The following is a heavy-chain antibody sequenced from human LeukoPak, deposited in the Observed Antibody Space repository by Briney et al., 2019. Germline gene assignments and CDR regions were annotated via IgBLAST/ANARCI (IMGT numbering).Heavy chain of an antibody. V-gene: IGHV1-18*01. D-gene: IGHD6-19*01. CDR2: ISAYNGNT. J-gene: IGHJ4*02. Sequence: ASVKVSCNASGYTFTSYGISWVRQAPGQGLEWMGWISAYNGNTNYAQKLQGRVTMTTDTTTSTAYMELRSLRSDDTAVYYCARDLRGLRAVAGAFDYWGQGTLVTVSS. CDR1: GYTFTSYG. CDR3: ARDLRGLRAVAGAFDY.